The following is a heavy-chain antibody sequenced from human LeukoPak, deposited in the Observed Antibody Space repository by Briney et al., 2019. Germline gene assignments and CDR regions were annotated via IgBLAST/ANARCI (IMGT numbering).Heavy chain of an antibody. CDR1: GYTFTSYG. V-gene: IGHV1-18*01. J-gene: IGHJ4*02. CDR2: ISAYNDNT. CDR3: ARVPSGRRTYYYDSSGYQFDY. D-gene: IGHD3-22*01. Sequence: ASVKVSCKASGYTFTSYGISWVRQAPGQGLEWMGWISAYNDNTNYAQKFQGRVTMTTDTSTSTAYMELRSLRSDDTAVYYCARVPSGRRTYYYDSSGYQFDYWGQGTLVTVSS.